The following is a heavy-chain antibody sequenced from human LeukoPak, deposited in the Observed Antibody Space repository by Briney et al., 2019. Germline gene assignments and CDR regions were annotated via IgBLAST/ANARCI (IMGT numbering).Heavy chain of an antibody. CDR3: ARYMVRGVNNWFDP. J-gene: IGHJ5*02. CDR2: IYYSGST. D-gene: IGHD3-10*01. CDR1: GGSISSGGYY. Sequence: NPSETLSLTCTVSGGSISSGGYYSSWIRHHPGKGLEWIGYIYYSGSTYYNPSLKSRVTISVDTSKNQFSLKLSSVTAADTAVYYCARYMVRGVNNWFDPWGQGTLVTVSS. V-gene: IGHV4-31*03.